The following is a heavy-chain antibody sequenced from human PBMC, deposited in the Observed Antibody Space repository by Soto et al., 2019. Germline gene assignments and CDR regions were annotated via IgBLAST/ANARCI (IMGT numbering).Heavy chain of an antibody. CDR2: INSDGSST. Sequence: EVQLVESGGGLVQPGGSLRLSCAASGFTFSSYWMHWVRQAPGKGLVWVSRINSDGSSTSYADSVKGRFTISRDNAKNTLYLQMNSLRAEDTPVYYCARPGRSMVRGVMDWFDPWGQGTLVTVSS. V-gene: IGHV3-74*01. J-gene: IGHJ5*02. D-gene: IGHD3-10*01. CDR1: GFTFSSYW. CDR3: ARPGRSMVRGVMDWFDP.